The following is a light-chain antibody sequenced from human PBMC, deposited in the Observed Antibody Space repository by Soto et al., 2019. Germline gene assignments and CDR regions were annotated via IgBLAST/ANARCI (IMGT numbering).Light chain of an antibody. CDR2: DVS. Sequence: QSALTQPRSVFGSPGQSVTISCTGTSSDVGGYNYVSWYQQHPGKAPKLMIFDVSKRPSGVPDRFSGSKSGNTASLTISGLQAEDEADFYCCSFAGSYPVVFGRGTKLTVL. CDR1: SSDVGGYNY. CDR3: CSFAGSYPVV. V-gene: IGLV2-11*01. J-gene: IGLJ2*01.